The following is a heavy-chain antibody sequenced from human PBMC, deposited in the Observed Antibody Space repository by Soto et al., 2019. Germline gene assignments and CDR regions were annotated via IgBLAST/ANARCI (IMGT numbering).Heavy chain of an antibody. Sequence: ASVKVSCKASGYTFTGYYMHWVRQAPGQGLEWMGWINPNSGGTNYAQKFQGWVTMTRDTSISTAYMELSRLRSDDTAVYYCARAMVRGVKRYYYYGMDVWGQGTTVTVSS. CDR3: ARAMVRGVKRYYYYGMDV. D-gene: IGHD3-10*01. V-gene: IGHV1-2*04. CDR1: GYTFTGYY. CDR2: INPNSGGT. J-gene: IGHJ6*02.